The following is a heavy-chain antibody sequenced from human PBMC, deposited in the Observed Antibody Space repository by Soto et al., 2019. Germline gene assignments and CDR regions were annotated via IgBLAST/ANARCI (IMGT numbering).Heavy chain of an antibody. CDR1: GGSISSYY. CDR3: ARDGYYYDSSGYYPD. D-gene: IGHD3-22*01. V-gene: IGHV4-59*01. CDR2: IYYSGST. J-gene: IGHJ4*02. Sequence: SETLSLTCTVSGGSISSYYWSWIRQPPGKGLEWIGYIYYSGSTNYNPSLKSRVTISVDTSKNQFSLKLSSVTAADTAVYYCARDGYYYDSSGYYPDWGQGTLVTVSS.